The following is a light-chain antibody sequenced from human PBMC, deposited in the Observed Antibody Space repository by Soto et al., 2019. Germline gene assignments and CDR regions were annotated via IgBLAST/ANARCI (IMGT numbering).Light chain of an antibody. CDR1: QSINSY. J-gene: IGKJ4*01. CDR3: QQSFSTPLT. Sequence: DIQMTQSPSSLSASVGDRVTITCRASQSINSYLNWYQQKPRKAPELLMYAASSLQSGVPPRFSGSGYGTDFTLTISSLQPEDFATYYCQQSFSTPLTFGGGNKVEIK. V-gene: IGKV1-39*01. CDR2: AAS.